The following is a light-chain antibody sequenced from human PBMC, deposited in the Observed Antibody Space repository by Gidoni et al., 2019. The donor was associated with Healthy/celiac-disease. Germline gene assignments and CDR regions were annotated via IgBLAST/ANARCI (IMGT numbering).Light chain of an antibody. J-gene: IGLJ3*02. V-gene: IGLV1-47*01. CDR3: AAWDDSLSGWV. CDR1: SSNIGSNY. CDR2: RNN. Sequence: QSGLTQPPSASGTPGQRVTISCSGSSSNIGSNYLYWYQQLPGTAPKLLIYRNNQRPSGVPDRFSGSKSGTSASLAISWLRSEDEADYYCAAWDDSLSGWVFGGGTKLTVL.